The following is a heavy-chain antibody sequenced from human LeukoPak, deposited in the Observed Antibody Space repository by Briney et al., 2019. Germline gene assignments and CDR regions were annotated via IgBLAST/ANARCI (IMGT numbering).Heavy chain of an antibody. V-gene: IGHV4-39*07. CDR1: GGSISSSSYY. D-gene: IGHD3-22*01. CDR2: IYYSGST. CDR3: ATRGRYYYDSSGYL. J-gene: IGHJ4*02. Sequence: SETLSLTCTVSGGSISSSSYYWGWIRQPPGKGLEWIGSIYYSGSTYYNPSLKSRVTISVDTSKNQFSLKLSSVTAADTAVYYCATRGRYYYDSSGYLWGQGTLVTVSS.